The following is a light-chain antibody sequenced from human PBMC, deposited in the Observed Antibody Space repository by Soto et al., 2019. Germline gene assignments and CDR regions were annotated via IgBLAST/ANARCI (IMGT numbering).Light chain of an antibody. CDR1: QSVSSSY. Sequence: VLTQSPGTLSLSPGERATLSCRASQSVSSSYLAWYQQKPGQAPRLLIYGASSRATGIPDRFSGSGSGTDFTLTIRRLEPEDFAVYYCQQYGASPYTFGQGTKVDI. CDR3: QQYGASPYT. CDR2: GAS. J-gene: IGKJ2*01. V-gene: IGKV3-20*01.